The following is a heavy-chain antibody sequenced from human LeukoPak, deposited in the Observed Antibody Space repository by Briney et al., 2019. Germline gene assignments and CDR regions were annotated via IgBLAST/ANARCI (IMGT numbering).Heavy chain of an antibody. D-gene: IGHD4-17*01. J-gene: IGHJ4*02. CDR3: AKDPRVYYGDYLIR. CDR1: GFTFSSYA. V-gene: IGHV3-23*01. Sequence: GGSLRLSCAASGFTFSSYAMSWVRQAPGKGLEWVSVISGSGGSTYYADSVKGRFTISRDNSKNTLYLQMNSLRAEDTAIYYCAKDPRVYYGDYLIRWGQGTLVIVSS. CDR2: ISGSGGST.